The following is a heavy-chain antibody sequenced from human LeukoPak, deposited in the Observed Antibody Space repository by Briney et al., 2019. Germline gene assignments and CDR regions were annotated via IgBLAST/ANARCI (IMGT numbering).Heavy chain of an antibody. J-gene: IGHJ4*02. CDR3: AVSSWYVLTDYYFDY. V-gene: IGHV3-30-3*01. CDR1: GFTFSSYA. D-gene: IGHD6-13*01. CDR2: ISYDGSNK. Sequence: GGSLRLSCAASGFTFSSYAMHWVRQAPGKGLEWVAVISYDGSNKYYADSVKGRFTISRDNSKNTLYLQMNSLRAEDTAVYYCAVSSWYVLTDYYFDYWGQGTLVTVSS.